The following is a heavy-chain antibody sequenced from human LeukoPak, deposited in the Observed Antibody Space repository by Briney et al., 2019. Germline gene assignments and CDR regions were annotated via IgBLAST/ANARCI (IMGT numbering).Heavy chain of an antibody. J-gene: IGHJ6*04. Sequence: GGSLRLSCAASGFPFSSFGMSWVRQAPGKGLEGVSYISSSGSTIYYADSVKGRFTISRDNAKNSLYLQMNSLRAEDTAVYYCAELGIPMIGGVWGKGTTVTISS. CDR1: GFPFSSFG. D-gene: IGHD3-10*02. V-gene: IGHV3-48*04. CDR3: AELGIPMIGGV. CDR2: ISSSGSTI.